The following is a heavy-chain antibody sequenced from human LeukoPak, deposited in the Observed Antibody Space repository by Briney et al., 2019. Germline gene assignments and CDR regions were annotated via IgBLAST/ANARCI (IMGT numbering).Heavy chain of an antibody. D-gene: IGHD2-2*01. J-gene: IGHJ5*02. Sequence: PSGTLSLTCAVSGGSISSSNWWSWVRPPPGKGLEWIGEIYHSGSTNYNPSLKSRVTISVDKSKNQFSLKLSSVTAADTAVYYCAGDTVVVPAATGVNWFDPWGQGTLVTVSS. CDR2: IYHSGST. CDR1: GGSISSSNW. V-gene: IGHV4-4*02. CDR3: AGDTVVVPAATGVNWFDP.